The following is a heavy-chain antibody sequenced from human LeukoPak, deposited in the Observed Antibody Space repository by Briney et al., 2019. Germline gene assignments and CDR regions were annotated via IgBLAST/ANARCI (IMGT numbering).Heavy chain of an antibody. V-gene: IGHV3-15*01. CDR1: GFSFTDAW. CDR3: SAGTGRSDFDY. Sequence: PGGSPRLSCEASGFSFTDAWMNWVRQVPGKGLEWVGRIKSKADSGTRDFAAPVKGRFSISRDDSKKTVYLQMNGLKIEDTAVYYCSAGTGRSDFDYWGQGTLVTVSS. J-gene: IGHJ4*02. CDR2: IKSKADSGTR. D-gene: IGHD1-1*01.